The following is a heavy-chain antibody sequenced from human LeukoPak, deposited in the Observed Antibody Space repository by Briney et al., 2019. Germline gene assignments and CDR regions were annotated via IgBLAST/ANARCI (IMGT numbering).Heavy chain of an antibody. V-gene: IGHV4-59*01. D-gene: IGHD2-15*01. J-gene: IGHJ6*03. CDR3: ARDSYCSGGSCYYHYYYCMDV. CDR1: GGSISSYY. Sequence: SETLSLTCTVSGGSISSYYWSWIRQPPGKGLEWIGYIYYSGSTNYNPSLKSRVTISVDTSKNQFSLKLSSVTAADTAVYYCARDSYCSGGSCYYHYYYCMDVWGKGTTVTVSS. CDR2: IYYSGST.